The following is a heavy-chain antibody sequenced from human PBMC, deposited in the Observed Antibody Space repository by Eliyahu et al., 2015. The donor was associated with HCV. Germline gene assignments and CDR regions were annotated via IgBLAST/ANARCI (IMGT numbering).Heavy chain of an antibody. J-gene: IGHJ4*02. Sequence: EVKKSGSSVKVSCKASGVTFNSYAISWVRXAPGQXLEWMGRIIPLLDEIHYAHTLQGRVTISSDKSXSTVYMDLSSLRSEXTAIYYCARVDYGVNSFDHWGQGTLVTVSS. D-gene: IGHD4-23*01. V-gene: IGHV1-69*04. CDR2: IIPLLDEI. CDR1: GVTFNSYA. CDR3: ARVDYGVNSFDH.